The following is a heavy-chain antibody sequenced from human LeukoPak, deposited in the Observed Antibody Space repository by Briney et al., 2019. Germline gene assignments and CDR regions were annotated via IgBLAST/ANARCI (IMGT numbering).Heavy chain of an antibody. CDR2: ISSSGSTI. J-gene: IGHJ5*02. CDR1: GFTFSDYY. CDR3: ANFQTVGVKPFEH. Sequence: GGSLRLSCAASGFTFSDYYMSWIRQAPGKGLEWVSYISSSGSTIYYADSVKGRFTISRDNAKNSLYLQMESLRVEDTAVYYCANFQTVGVKPFEHWGQGTLVTVSS. V-gene: IGHV3-11*04. D-gene: IGHD1-26*01.